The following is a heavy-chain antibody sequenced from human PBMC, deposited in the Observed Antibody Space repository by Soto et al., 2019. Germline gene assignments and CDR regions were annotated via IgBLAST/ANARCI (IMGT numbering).Heavy chain of an antibody. CDR2: IFYNGNT. J-gene: IGHJ6*02. D-gene: IGHD2-2*03. CDR1: GGSIDSSTYY. CDR3: ARLNGYCISTNCHGYYGMDV. V-gene: IGHV4-39*01. Sequence: SETLSLTCTVSGGSIDSSTYYWGWIRQPPGKGLEWIGSIFYNGNTFYNPSLKSRITISVDTSKNEFSLRLSSVTAADTAVYYCARLNGYCISTNCHGYYGMDVWGQGTTVTVSS.